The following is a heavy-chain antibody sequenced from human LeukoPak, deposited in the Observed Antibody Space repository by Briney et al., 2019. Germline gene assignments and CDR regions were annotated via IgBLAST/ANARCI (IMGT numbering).Heavy chain of an antibody. Sequence: SETLSLTCTLSGGSISSYYWSWIRQPPGKGLEWIGYIYYSGTTDYSPSLKSRVTISVDTSKNQFSLNLTSVTAADTAVYYCAREIYYGSGPYYYYAMDVWGQGTTVTVSS. J-gene: IGHJ6*02. D-gene: IGHD3-10*01. CDR2: IYYSGTT. V-gene: IGHV4-59*01. CDR1: GGSISSYY. CDR3: AREIYYGSGPYYYYAMDV.